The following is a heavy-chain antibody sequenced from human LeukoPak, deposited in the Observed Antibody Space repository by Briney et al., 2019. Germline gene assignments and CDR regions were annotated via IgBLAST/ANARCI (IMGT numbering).Heavy chain of an antibody. CDR1: GFTFSRDG. Sequence: GGSLRLSCAASGFTFSRDGMSWVRQAPGKGLEWVSGISGSGGSTNYADSVKGRFTISRDNSKNSLYLQMNSLRAEDAAVYYCTRENWHLDYWGQGNLVTVSS. J-gene: IGHJ4*02. CDR2: ISGSGGST. V-gene: IGHV3-23*01. CDR3: TRENWHLDY.